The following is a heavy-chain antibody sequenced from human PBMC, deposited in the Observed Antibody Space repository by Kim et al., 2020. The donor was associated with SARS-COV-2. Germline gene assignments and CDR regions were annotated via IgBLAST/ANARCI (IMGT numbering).Heavy chain of an antibody. J-gene: IGHJ3*02. Sequence: SSVKVSCKASGGTFSSYAISWVRQAPGQGLEWMGGIIPIFGTANYAQKFQGRVTITADESTSTAYMELSSLRSEDTAVYYCAREGTPYYYDSSGDAFDIWGQGTMVTVSS. CDR2: IIPIFGTA. CDR1: GGTFSSYA. V-gene: IGHV1-69*13. D-gene: IGHD3-22*01. CDR3: AREGTPYYYDSSGDAFDI.